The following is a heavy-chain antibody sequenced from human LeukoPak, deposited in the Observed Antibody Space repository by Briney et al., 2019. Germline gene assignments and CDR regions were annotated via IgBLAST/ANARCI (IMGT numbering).Heavy chain of an antibody. J-gene: IGHJ5*02. CDR1: GFTFSNAW. Sequence: PGGSLRLSCAASGFTFSNAWMSWVRQAPGKGLEWVGRIKSKTDGGTTDYAAPVKGRFTIPRDDSKNTLYLQMNSLKTEDTAVYYCTTITMVRGLGKPTYDNWFDPWGQGTLVTVSS. D-gene: IGHD3-10*01. V-gene: IGHV3-15*01. CDR3: TTITMVRGLGKPTYDNWFDP. CDR2: IKSKTDGGTT.